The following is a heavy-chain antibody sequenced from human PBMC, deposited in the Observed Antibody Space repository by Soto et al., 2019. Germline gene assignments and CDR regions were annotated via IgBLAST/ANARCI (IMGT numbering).Heavy chain of an antibody. J-gene: IGHJ6*02. Sequence: SETLSLTCTVSGGSIRSSSHYWGWIRQQPGKGLEWIVSIYYSGSTYYNPSLKSRVTISVDTSKSQFSLKLSSVTAADTAVYYCARALWFVEFLRCYDYYGMVVWCQTTT. CDR2: IYYSGST. D-gene: IGHD3-10*01. CDR3: ARALWFVEFLRCYDYYGMVV. CDR1: GGSIRSSSHY. V-gene: IGHV4-39*01.